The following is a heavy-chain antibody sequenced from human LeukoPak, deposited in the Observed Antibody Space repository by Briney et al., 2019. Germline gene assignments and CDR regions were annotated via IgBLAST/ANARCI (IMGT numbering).Heavy chain of an antibody. J-gene: IGHJ4*02. Sequence: PSETLSLTCAVYGGSFSGYYWSWIRQPPGKGLEWIGYVYYNGSTKDNPSLKSRVTISVDASKKQFSLKLSSVTPADTALYYCARGGMITFGNFDYWGPGTLVTVSS. D-gene: IGHD3-16*01. CDR2: VYYNGST. CDR3: ARGGMITFGNFDY. CDR1: GGSFSGYY. V-gene: IGHV4-59*01.